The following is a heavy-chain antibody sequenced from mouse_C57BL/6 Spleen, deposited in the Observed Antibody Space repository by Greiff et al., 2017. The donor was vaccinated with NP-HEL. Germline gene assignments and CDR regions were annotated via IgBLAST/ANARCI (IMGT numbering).Heavy chain of an antibody. CDR1: GFNIKNTY. Sequence: VQLQQSVAELVRPGASVKLSCTASGFNIKNTYMHWVKQRPEQGLEWIGRIDPANGNTKYAPKFQGKATITADTSSNTAYLQLSSLTSEDTAIYSCARPICDVYEGSARFAYWGQETLVTVSA. CDR3: ARPICDVYEGSARFAY. J-gene: IGHJ3*01. CDR2: IDPANGNT. D-gene: IGHD2-2*01. V-gene: IGHV14-3*01.